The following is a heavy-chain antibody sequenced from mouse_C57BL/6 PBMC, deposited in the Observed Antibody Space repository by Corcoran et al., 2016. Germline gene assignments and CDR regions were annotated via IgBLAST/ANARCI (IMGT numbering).Heavy chain of an antibody. CDR1: GYSITSGYY. V-gene: IGHV3-6*01. CDR2: ISYDGSN. J-gene: IGHJ2*01. D-gene: IGHD2-3*01. Sequence: DVQLQESGPGLVKPSQSLSLTCSVTGYSITSGYYWNWIRQFPGNKLEWMGYISYDGSNNYNPSLKNRISITRDTSKNQFFLKLNSVTTEDTATYYCARVRWLLPLFDYWGQGTTLTVSS. CDR3: ARVRWLLPLFDY.